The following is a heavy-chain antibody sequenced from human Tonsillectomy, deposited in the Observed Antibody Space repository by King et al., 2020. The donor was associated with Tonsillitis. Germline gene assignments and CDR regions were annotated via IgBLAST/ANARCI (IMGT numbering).Heavy chain of an antibody. CDR3: ARPAPRYYYYMDV. V-gene: IGHV4-34*01. Sequence: VQLQQWGAGLLKPSETLSLTCAVYGGSFSGYYWSWIRQPPGKGLEWIGEINHSGSTNYNPSLKSRVTISVDTSKNQFSLKLSSVTAADTAVYYCARPAPRYYYYMDVWGKGTTVTVSS. CDR2: INHSGST. CDR1: GGSFSGYY. J-gene: IGHJ6*03.